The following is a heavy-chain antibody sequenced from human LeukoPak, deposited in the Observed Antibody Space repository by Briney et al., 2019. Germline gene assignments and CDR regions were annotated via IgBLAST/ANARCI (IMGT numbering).Heavy chain of an antibody. CDR3: ARGLELIGY. D-gene: IGHD1-7*01. J-gene: IGHJ4*02. Sequence: SETLSLTCTVSGGSISSGSYHWGWIRQPPGKGLEWIGSIYHSGTTYYNPSLKSRVTISVDTSKNQFSLKLTSVTAADTAVYYCARGLELIGYWGQGTLVTVSS. CDR2: IYHSGTT. V-gene: IGHV4-39*01. CDR1: GGSISSGSYH.